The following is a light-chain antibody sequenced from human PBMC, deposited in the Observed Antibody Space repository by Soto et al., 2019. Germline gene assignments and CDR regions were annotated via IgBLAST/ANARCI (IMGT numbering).Light chain of an antibody. CDR2: DVS. Sequence: QSVLAQPASVSGSRGQSITISCTGTSSDVGRYNYVSWFQQHPGKVPKLIIYDVSNWPSGVSDRFSGSKSGNTASLTISGLQAEDEAEYFCCSFAGGLFVFGTGTKVTVL. J-gene: IGLJ1*01. CDR1: SSDVGRYNY. V-gene: IGLV2-14*03. CDR3: CSFAGGLFV.